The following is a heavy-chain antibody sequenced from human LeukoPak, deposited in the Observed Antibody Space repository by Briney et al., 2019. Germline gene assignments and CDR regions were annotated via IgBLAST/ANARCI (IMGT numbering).Heavy chain of an antibody. V-gene: IGHV3-43*02. J-gene: IGHJ4*02. CDR2: ISGDGSST. CDR3: ARDIGDIVVVSAAPGLDY. CDR1: GFTFDDYA. Sequence: GGSLRLSCAASGFTFDDYAMHWVRPARGMGLEGVSLISGDGSSTYYADSVKGRFTISRDNSKNSLYLQMNSLRTEDTAVYYCARDIGDIVVVSAAPGLDYWGQGTLVTVSS. D-gene: IGHD2-2*01.